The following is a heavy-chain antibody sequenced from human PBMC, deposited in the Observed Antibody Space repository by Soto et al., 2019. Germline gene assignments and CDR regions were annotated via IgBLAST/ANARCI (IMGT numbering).Heavy chain of an antibody. J-gene: IGHJ4*02. Sequence: ASVKVSCKASGYSFTSYQMHWVRQAPGQGLEWIGIINPSGGAATYARKLQDRLTMTRDTSTSTVYMDLSSLRSEDTAVYHCARANSGSSSPDYWGQGTPVTVSS. V-gene: IGHV1-46*01. CDR2: INPSGGAA. CDR3: ARANSGSSSPDY. CDR1: GYSFTSYQ. D-gene: IGHD6-13*01.